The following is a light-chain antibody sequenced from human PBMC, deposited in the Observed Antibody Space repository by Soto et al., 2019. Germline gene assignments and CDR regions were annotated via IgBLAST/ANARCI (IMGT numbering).Light chain of an antibody. CDR2: EVN. CDR1: SSNVGSYKL. CDR3: CSSGGSPTYV. V-gene: IGLV2-23*02. Sequence: QSALTQPASVSGSPGQSITISCTGTSSNVGSYKLVSWYQQHPGKAPKLMIFEVNKRPSGVSNRFSGSKSGNTASLTISGLKVEDEADYYCCSSGGSPTYVFGTGTKXXVL. J-gene: IGLJ1*01.